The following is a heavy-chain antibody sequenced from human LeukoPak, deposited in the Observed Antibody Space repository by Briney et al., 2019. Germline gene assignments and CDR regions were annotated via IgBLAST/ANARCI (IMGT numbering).Heavy chain of an antibody. CDR1: GFTFSSYA. V-gene: IGHV3-23*01. CDR2: IRGSGGST. J-gene: IGHJ6*03. D-gene: IGHD5/OR15-5a*01. Sequence: GGSLRLSCAASGFTFSSYAMSWVRQAPGKGLECVSGIRGSGGSTHYADSVRGRFTISRDNSKNTLYLQMNSLRAEDTAVYYCAKHPPSTRHYYYYMDVWGKGTTVTVSS. CDR3: AKHPPSTRHYYYYMDV.